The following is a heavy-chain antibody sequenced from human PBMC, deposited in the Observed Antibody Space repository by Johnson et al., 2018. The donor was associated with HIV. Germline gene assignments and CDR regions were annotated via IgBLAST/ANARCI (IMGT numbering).Heavy chain of an antibody. J-gene: IGHJ3*02. CDR3: ARARAKVVAGLDAFDI. D-gene: IGHD6-19*01. CDR2: ISSSGSTM. V-gene: IGHV3-11*04. Sequence: QVQLVESGGGVVQPGRSLRLSCAASGFTFSDYYMTWIRQAPGKGLEWVSYISSSGSTMYYADSVKGRFTISRDNAKNSLYLQMNSLRAEDMATYYCARARAKVVAGLDAFDIWGQGTMVTVSS. CDR1: GFTFSDYY.